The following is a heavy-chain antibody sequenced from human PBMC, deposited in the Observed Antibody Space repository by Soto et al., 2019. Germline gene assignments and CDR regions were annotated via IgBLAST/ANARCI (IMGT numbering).Heavy chain of an antibody. V-gene: IGHV4-4*07. CDR2: IYTSGST. D-gene: IGHD1-26*01. CDR3: ARTVGAAYYFDF. J-gene: IGHJ4*02. CDR1: GDSMTKYY. Sequence: QVQLQESGPGLVKPSETLSLTCTVSGDSMTKYYWSWIRQPAGKGLKWFGRIYTSGSTNYNPSLKSRVTMSIDTSNNHFSLKLKSVTAADTAVYYCARTVGAAYYFDFWGQGALVTVSS.